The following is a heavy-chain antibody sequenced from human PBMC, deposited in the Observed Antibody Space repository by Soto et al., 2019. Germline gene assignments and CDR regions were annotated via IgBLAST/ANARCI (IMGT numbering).Heavy chain of an antibody. CDR1: GGSINSYY. V-gene: IGHV4-59*01. CDR2: IYYSGNT. Sequence: PSETLSLTCTVSGGSINSYYWSWIRQPPGKGPEWIGYIYYSGNTKYNPSLKSRVSLSVDMSKNQFSLKLYSVTAADTAVYYCASHTIFGVDHYYGMDVWGQGTTVTVSS. CDR3: ASHTIFGVDHYYGMDV. D-gene: IGHD3-3*01. J-gene: IGHJ6*02.